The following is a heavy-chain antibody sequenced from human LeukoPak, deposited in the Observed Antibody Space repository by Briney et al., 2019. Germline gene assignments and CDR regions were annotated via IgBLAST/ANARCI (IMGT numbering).Heavy chain of an antibody. Sequence: SETLSLTCTVSGGSVSSYYWSWIRQPPGKGLEWIGEINHSGSTNYNPSLKSRVTISVDTSKNQFSLKLSSVTAADTAVYYCARQREYYESSGYYSFDYWGQGTLVTVSS. D-gene: IGHD3-22*01. CDR2: INHSGST. CDR1: GGSVSSYY. CDR3: ARQREYYESSGYYSFDY. V-gene: IGHV4-59*08. J-gene: IGHJ4*02.